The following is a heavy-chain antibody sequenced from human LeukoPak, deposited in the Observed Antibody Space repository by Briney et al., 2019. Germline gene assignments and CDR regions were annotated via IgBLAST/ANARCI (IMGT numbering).Heavy chain of an antibody. Sequence: SETLSLTCAVYGGSFSGYYWSWIRQPPGKGLEWIGEINHSGSTNYNPSLKSRVTISVDTSKNQFSLKLSSVTAADTAVYYCARREYQPPPDYWGQGTLVTVSS. CDR1: GGSFSGYY. CDR2: INHSGST. D-gene: IGHD2-2*01. J-gene: IGHJ4*02. V-gene: IGHV4-34*01. CDR3: ARREYQPPPDY.